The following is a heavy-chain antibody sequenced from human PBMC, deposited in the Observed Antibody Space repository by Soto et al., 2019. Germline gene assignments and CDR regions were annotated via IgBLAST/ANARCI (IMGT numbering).Heavy chain of an antibody. J-gene: IGHJ4*02. CDR1: GYSFTSYW. D-gene: IGHD6-13*01. V-gene: IGHV5-51*01. Sequence: GESLKISCKGSGYSFTSYWIGWVRQMPGKALEWMGIIYPGDSDTRYSPSFQGQVTISADKSISTAYLQWSSLKASDTAMYYCARDPIEADGTSYLDYWGPGTLVTVSS. CDR2: IYPGDSDT. CDR3: ARDPIEADGTSYLDY.